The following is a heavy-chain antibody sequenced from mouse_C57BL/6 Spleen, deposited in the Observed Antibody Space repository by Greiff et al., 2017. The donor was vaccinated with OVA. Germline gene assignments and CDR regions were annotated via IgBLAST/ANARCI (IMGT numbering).Heavy chain of an antibody. V-gene: IGHV2-9*01. CDR1: GFSLTSYG. J-gene: IGHJ4*01. Sequence: VKVVESGPGLVAPSQSLSITCTVSGFSLTSYGVDWVRQPPGKGLEWLGVIWGGGSTNYNYALMSRLSISKDNSKSQVFLKMNSLQTDDTAMYYCAKAYGNYEGYAMDYWGQGTSVTVSS. D-gene: IGHD2-1*01. CDR2: IWGGGST. CDR3: AKAYGNYEGYAMDY.